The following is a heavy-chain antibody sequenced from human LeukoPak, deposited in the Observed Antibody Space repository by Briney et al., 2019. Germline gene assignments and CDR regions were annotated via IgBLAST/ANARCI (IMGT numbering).Heavy chain of an antibody. CDR1: GYTLTELS. Sequence: ASVKVSCKVSGYTLTELSMHWVRQAPGKGLEWMGGFDPEDGETIYAQKFRGRVTMTEDTSTDTAYMELSSLRSEDTAVYYCATVGYYDSSGYQWWFDPWGQGTLVTVSS. CDR2: FDPEDGET. V-gene: IGHV1-24*01. D-gene: IGHD3-22*01. CDR3: ATVGYYDSSGYQWWFDP. J-gene: IGHJ5*02.